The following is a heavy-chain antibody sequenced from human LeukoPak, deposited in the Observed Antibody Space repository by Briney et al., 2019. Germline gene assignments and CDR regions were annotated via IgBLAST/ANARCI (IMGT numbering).Heavy chain of an antibody. CDR2: IYYSGST. D-gene: IGHD1-26*01. Sequence: SQTLSLTCTVSGGSISSGDYYWRWIRQPPGKGLEWIGYIYYSGSTYYNPSLKSRVTISVDTSKNQFSLKLSSVTAADTAVYYCAREVGATEFDPWGQGTLVTVSS. CDR1: GGSISSGDYY. V-gene: IGHV4-30-4*01. J-gene: IGHJ5*02. CDR3: AREVGATEFDP.